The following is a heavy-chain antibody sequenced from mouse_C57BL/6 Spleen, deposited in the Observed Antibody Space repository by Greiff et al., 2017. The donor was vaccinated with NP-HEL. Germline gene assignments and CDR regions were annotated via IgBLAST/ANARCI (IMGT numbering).Heavy chain of an antibody. V-gene: IGHV1-72*01. Sequence: QVQPQQPGAELVKPGASVKLSCKASGYTFTSYWMHWVKQRPGRGLEWIGRIDPNSGGTKYNEKFKSKATLTVDKPSSTAYMQLSSLTSEDSAVYYCAFYYDYDEDYAMDYWGQGTSVTVSS. D-gene: IGHD2-4*01. CDR2: IDPNSGGT. J-gene: IGHJ4*01. CDR1: GYTFTSYW. CDR3: AFYYDYDEDYAMDY.